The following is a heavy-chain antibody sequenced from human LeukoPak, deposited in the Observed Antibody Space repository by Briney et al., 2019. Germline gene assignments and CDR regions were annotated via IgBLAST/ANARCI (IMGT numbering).Heavy chain of an antibody. Sequence: ASVTVSCKASGYTFTSYDINWVRQAAGQGLEWMGWMNPNSGNTGYAHKFQGRVTMTRNTSISTAYMELSSLRSEDTAVYDCARGGSGSSSPHGPNWFDRWGQGTLVTVSS. CDR3: ARGGSGSSSPHGPNWFDR. CDR2: MNPNSGNT. CDR1: GYTFTSYD. J-gene: IGHJ5*02. D-gene: IGHD2-15*01. V-gene: IGHV1-8*01.